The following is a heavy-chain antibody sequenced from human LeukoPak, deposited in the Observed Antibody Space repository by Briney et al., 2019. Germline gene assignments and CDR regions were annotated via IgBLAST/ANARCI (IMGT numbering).Heavy chain of an antibody. CDR1: GFTFSSYG. D-gene: IGHD3-22*01. J-gene: IGHJ4*02. CDR3: AKDQEAFYYDSSGYYSN. Sequence: GGSLRLSCAASGFTFSSYGVHWVRQAPGKGLEWVAVIWYDGSNKYYADSVKGRFTISRDNSKNTLYLQMNSLRAEDTAVYYCAKDQEAFYYDSSGYYSNWGQGTLVTVSS. CDR2: IWYDGSNK. V-gene: IGHV3-33*06.